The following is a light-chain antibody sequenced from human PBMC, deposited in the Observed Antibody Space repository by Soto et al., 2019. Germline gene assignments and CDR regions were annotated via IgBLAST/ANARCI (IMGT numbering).Light chain of an antibody. CDR3: SSYTSSNTLV. CDR2: EVS. Sequence: QSVLTQPASVSGSPGQSITISCTGTSSDVGAYNYVSWYQQHPGKAPKLMIFEVSDRPSGVSNRFSGSKSGNTASLTISGLQAEDEADYYCSSYTSSNTLVVGGGTKLTVL. V-gene: IGLV2-14*01. J-gene: IGLJ2*01. CDR1: SSDVGAYNY.